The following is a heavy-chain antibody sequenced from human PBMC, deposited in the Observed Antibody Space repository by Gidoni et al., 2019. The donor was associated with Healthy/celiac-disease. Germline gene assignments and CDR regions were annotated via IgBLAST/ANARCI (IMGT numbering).Heavy chain of an antibody. Sequence: QGQLVQSGAEVKKPGASVKVSCKAAGSTFTGYYLHWVRPAPGQGLEWMGWINPNSGGTNYAQKFQGRVTMTRDTSISTAYMELSRLRSVDTAVYYCARGTIFRAYFDYWGQGTLVTVSS. CDR3: ARGTIFRAYFDY. CDR2: INPNSGGT. V-gene: IGHV1-2*02. D-gene: IGHD3-3*01. J-gene: IGHJ4*02. CDR1: GSTFTGYY.